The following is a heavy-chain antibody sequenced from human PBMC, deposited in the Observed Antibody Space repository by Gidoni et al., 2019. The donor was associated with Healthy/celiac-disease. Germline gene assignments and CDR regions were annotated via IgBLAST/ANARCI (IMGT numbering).Heavy chain of an antibody. D-gene: IGHD3-22*01. Sequence: QVQLVESGGGVVQPGRSLRLSCSASGFTFRSYAMHWVRQAPGKGLEWVAVISYDGSNKYYADSVKGRFTIYRDNSKNTLYLQMNSLRAEDTAVYYCARVYYFYYYYGMDVWGQGTTVTVSS. CDR1: GFTFRSYA. CDR3: ARVYYFYYYYGMDV. CDR2: ISYDGSNK. V-gene: IGHV3-30*04. J-gene: IGHJ6*02.